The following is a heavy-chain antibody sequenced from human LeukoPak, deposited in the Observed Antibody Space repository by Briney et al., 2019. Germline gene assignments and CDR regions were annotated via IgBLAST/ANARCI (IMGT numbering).Heavy chain of an antibody. CDR2: IYYSGST. D-gene: IGHD2-2*01. Sequence: SETLSLTRTVSGGSISSSSYYWGWIRQPPGKGLEWIGSIYYSGSTYYNPSLKSRVTISVDTSKNQFSLKLSSVTAADTAVYYCARRGTGIVVVPAASLAFDIWGQGTMVTVSS. CDR1: GGSISSSSYY. J-gene: IGHJ3*02. V-gene: IGHV4-39*01. CDR3: ARRGTGIVVVPAASLAFDI.